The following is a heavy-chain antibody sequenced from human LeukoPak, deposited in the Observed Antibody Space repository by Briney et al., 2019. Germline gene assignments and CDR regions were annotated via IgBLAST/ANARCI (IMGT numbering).Heavy chain of an antibody. Sequence: ASVKVSCKASGGTFSSYAISWVRQAPGQGLEWMGRIIPILGIANYAQKFQGRVTITADKSTSTAYMELSSLRSEDTAVYYCARRTGTAMVTYYYYGMDVWGQGTTVTVSS. CDR3: ARRTGTAMVTYYYYGMDV. D-gene: IGHD5-18*01. J-gene: IGHJ6*02. CDR1: GGTFSSYA. CDR2: IIPILGIA. V-gene: IGHV1-69*04.